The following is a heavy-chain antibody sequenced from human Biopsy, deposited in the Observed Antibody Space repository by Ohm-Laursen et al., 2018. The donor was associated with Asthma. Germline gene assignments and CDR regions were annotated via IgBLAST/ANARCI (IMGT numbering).Heavy chain of an antibody. CDR3: ARKAGSCISRTCYSLDF. V-gene: IGHV1-69*13. CDR2: INSVFGTT. Sequence: EASVKVSCKSLGGTFNTYVIGWVRQAPGQGLEWMGGINSVFGTTTYPQKFQGRVPITADDSTSTVYMELSSLRSEDTAVYYCARKAGSCISRTCYSLDFWGQGTLVTVSS. D-gene: IGHD2-2*01. J-gene: IGHJ4*02. CDR1: GGTFNTYV.